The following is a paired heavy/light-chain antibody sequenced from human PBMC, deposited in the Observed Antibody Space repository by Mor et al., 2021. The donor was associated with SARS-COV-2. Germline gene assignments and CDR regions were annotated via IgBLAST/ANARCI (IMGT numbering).Light chain of an antibody. J-gene: IGKJ4*01. Sequence: EIVMTQSPATLSVSPGERATLSCRASQSVSSNLAWYQQKPGQAPRLLIYGASTRATGIPARFSGSGSGTEFTLTISSLQSEDFAVYYCQQYNNWLGLTFGGGTKVEIK. CDR1: QSVSSN. CDR2: GAS. V-gene: IGKV3-15*01. CDR3: QQYNNWLGLT.
Heavy chain of an antibody. V-gene: IGHV1-69*04. CDR1: GGTFSSYA. CDR3: ASQLGGVVAAGGGNWFDP. Sequence: QVQLVQSGAEVKKPGSSVKVSCKASGGTFSSYAISWVRQAPGQGLEWMGRIIPILGIANYAQKFQGRVTITADKSTSTAYMELSSLRSEDTAVYYCASQLGGVVAAGGGNWFDPWGQGTLVTVSS. J-gene: IGHJ5*02. CDR2: IIPILGIA. D-gene: IGHD2-15*01.